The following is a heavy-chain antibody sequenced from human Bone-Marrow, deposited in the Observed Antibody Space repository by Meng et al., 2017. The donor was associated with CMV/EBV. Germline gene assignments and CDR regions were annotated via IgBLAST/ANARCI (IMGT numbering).Heavy chain of an antibody. CDR1: GFSFDDYG. Sequence: GGSLRLFCAASGFSFDDYGMSWVRQAPGKGLDWVSGINWNGGSTGYADSVKGRFTISRDNAKNSLYLQMNSLRAEDTGLYYCARGLLPAAHYHYYGMDVWGQGTTVTVSS. CDR2: INWNGGST. J-gene: IGHJ6*02. CDR3: ARGLLPAAHYHYYGMDV. D-gene: IGHD2-2*01. V-gene: IGHV3-20*04.